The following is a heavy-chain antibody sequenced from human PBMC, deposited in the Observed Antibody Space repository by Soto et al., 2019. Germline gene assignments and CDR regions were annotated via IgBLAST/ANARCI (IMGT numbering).Heavy chain of an antibody. V-gene: IGHV1-8*01. CDR2: MNPNSGNT. Sequence: QVQLVQSGAEVKKPGASVKVSCKASGYTFTSYDINWVRQATRQGLEWMGWMNPNSGNTGYAQKFQGRVTMTRNTSIITAYMELRSLRSEHTAMYYCAREKTYYGMDVWGQGITVSVSS. J-gene: IGHJ6*02. CDR3: AREKTYYGMDV. CDR1: GYTFTSYD.